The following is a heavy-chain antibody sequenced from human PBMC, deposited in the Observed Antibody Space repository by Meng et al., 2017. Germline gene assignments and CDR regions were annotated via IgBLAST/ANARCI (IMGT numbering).Heavy chain of an antibody. Sequence: QVPLGQSGAEVKKPGASVKVSCKASGYTFTGYYMHWVRQAPGQGLEWMGRINPNSGGTNYAQKFQGRVTMTRDTSISTAYMELSRLRSDDTAVYYCAREIAVAGNVYFDYWGQGTLVTVSS. CDR3: AREIAVAGNVYFDY. D-gene: IGHD6-19*01. CDR1: GYTFTGYY. V-gene: IGHV1-2*06. CDR2: INPNSGGT. J-gene: IGHJ4*02.